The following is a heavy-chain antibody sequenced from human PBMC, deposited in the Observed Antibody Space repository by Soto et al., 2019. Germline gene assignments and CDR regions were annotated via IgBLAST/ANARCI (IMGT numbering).Heavy chain of an antibody. V-gene: IGHV4-4*02. J-gene: IGHJ4*02. CDR2: IYHSGST. Sequence: QVQLQESGPGLVKPSGTLSLTCAVSGDSISSNNWWSWVRQPPGKGLEWIGEIYHSGSTNYNPSLTSRVTISVDKSKNQFSLKLSSVTAADTAVYYCARWAIVAGTMRFDYWGQGTLVSVSS. CDR1: GDSISSNNW. D-gene: IGHD6-19*01. CDR3: ARWAIVAGTMRFDY.